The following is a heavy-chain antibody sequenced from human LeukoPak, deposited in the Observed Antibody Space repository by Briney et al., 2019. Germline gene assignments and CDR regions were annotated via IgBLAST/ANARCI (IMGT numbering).Heavy chain of an antibody. D-gene: IGHD2-15*01. CDR3: ARGATGGSVDY. CDR1: GFTFSSYA. J-gene: IGHJ4*02. CDR2: ISSSSSYI. V-gene: IGHV3-21*01. Sequence: GGSLRLSCAASGFTFSSYAMSWVRQAPGKGLEWVSSISSSSSYIYYADSVKGRFTISRDNAKNSLYLQMNSLRAEDTAVYYCARGATGGSVDYWGQGTLVTVSS.